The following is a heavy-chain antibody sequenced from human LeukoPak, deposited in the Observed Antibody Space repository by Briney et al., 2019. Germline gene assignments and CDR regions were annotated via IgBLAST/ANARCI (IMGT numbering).Heavy chain of an antibody. J-gene: IGHJ4*02. Sequence: SETLSLTCADYGGSFSGYYWSTIRQPPGKGLEWIGEINHSGSTNYNPSLKSRVTISVDTSKNQFSLKMSSVTAADTAVYYCARELPGITAAAMGYYFDSWGQGTLVTVSS. CDR3: ARELPGITAAAMGYYFDS. CDR1: GGSFSGYY. CDR2: INHSGST. V-gene: IGHV4-34*01. D-gene: IGHD6-13*01.